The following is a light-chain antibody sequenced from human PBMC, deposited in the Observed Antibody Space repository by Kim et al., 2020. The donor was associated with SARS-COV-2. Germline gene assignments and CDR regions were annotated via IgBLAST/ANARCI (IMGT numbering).Light chain of an antibody. CDR1: QSVSSY. CDR3: QQRSNFGT. V-gene: IGKV3-11*01. CDR2: DAS. J-gene: IGKJ4*01. Sequence: SLSPGERATLSCRASQSVSSYLAWYQQKPGQAPRLLIYDASNRATGIPARFSGSGSGTDFTLTISSLEPEDFAVYYCQQRSNFGTFGGGTKVDIK.